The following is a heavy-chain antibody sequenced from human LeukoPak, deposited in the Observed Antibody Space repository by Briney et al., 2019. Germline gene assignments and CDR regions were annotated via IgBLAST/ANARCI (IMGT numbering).Heavy chain of an antibody. CDR3: VLHHDNXYGGRWFDP. V-gene: IGHV3-23*01. CDR2: ISASGGTT. D-gene: IGHD4-23*01. Sequence: PGGSLRLSCAASGFTFINYGMTWVRQAPGKGLEWVAGISASGGTTYYADSVKGRFTSSRDNSKNTVYLKMNSLRAEDTAVYYGVLHHDNXYGGRWFDPWGQGTLVTVSS. J-gene: IGHJ5*02. CDR1: GFTFINYG.